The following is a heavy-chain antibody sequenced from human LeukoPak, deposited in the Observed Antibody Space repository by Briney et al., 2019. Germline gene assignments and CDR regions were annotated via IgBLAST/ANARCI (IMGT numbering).Heavy chain of an antibody. CDR2: IHQSGRT. V-gene: IGHV4-34*01. CDR1: GGSFSGYY. CDR3: ARFYFDSAPAAFDI. Sequence: PSETLSLTCALYGGSFSGYYWTWVRQPPGKGLEWIGEIHQSGRTNYNPSLKSQVTISVDTSKNQFSLNLNSVTAADTAVYYCARFYFDSAPAAFDIWGQGTTVTVSS. J-gene: IGHJ3*02. D-gene: IGHD3-22*01.